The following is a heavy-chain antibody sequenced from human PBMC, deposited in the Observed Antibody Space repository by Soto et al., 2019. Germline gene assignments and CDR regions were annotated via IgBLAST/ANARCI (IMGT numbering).Heavy chain of an antibody. J-gene: IGHJ4*02. D-gene: IGHD5-18*01. CDR1: GFTFSDHY. CDR3: ARALRGYSYGFYFDY. CDR2: TRNKANSYTT. V-gene: IGHV3-72*01. Sequence: GGSLRLSCAVSGFTFSDHYMDWVRQAPGKGLEWVGRTRNKANSYTTEYAASVKGRFTISRDDSKNSLYLQMNSLKTEDTAVYYCARALRGYSYGFYFDYWGQGTLVAVSS.